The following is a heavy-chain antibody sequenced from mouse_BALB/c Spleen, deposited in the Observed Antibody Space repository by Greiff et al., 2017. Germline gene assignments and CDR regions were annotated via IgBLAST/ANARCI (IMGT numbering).Heavy chain of an antibody. CDR1: GFNIKDNY. CDR3: AKDLQPYYFDY. Sequence: EVQLQQSGAELVKPGASVKLSCTASGFNIKDNYMPWVQQRPDQGLEWIGRIDPANGNTKYDPKFQGKATITADTSSNTAYLQLSSLTSEDTAVYYCAKDLQPYYFDYWGQGTTLTVSS. CDR2: IDPANGNT. J-gene: IGHJ2*01. V-gene: IGHV14-3*02.